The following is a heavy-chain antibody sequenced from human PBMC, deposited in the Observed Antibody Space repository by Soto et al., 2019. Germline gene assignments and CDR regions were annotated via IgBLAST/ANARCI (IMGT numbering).Heavy chain of an antibody. V-gene: IGHV4-30-2*01. CDR2: IYHSGST. D-gene: IGHD3-10*01. J-gene: IGHJ3*02. Sequence: PSETLSLTCAVSAGSISSGGYSCSWIRQPPGKGLEWSGYIYHSGSTYYNPSLKSRVTTSVDRSKNQFSLKLSSVTAADTAAYNCARRLQTRGAFDIWGQGTMVNVS. CDR1: AGSISSGGYS. CDR3: ARRLQTRGAFDI.